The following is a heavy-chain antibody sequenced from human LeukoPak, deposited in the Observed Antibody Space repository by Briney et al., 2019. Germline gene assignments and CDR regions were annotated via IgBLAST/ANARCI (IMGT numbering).Heavy chain of an antibody. CDR2: IYYSGST. CDR3: ARAVHLNRPPPVKGYYYMDV. D-gene: IGHD1-1*01. CDR1: GGSISSYY. J-gene: IGHJ6*03. V-gene: IGHV4-59*01. Sequence: SGTLSLTCTVSGGSISSYYWSWIRQPPGKGLEWIGYIYYSGSTNYNPSLKSRVTISADTSKKQISLMQRSTTAADTAVDYYARAVHLNRPPPVKGYYYMDVWGKGTTVTVSS.